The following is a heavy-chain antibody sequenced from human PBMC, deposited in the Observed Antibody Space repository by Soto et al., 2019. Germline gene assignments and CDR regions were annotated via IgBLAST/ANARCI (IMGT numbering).Heavy chain of an antibody. J-gene: IGHJ5*02. CDR1: GGSISSYY. CDR2: IYYSGST. CDR3: ARVNDFWSGSSNWFDP. D-gene: IGHD3-3*01. V-gene: IGHV4-59*01. Sequence: SETLSLTCTVSGGSISSYYWSWIRQPPGKGLEWIGYIYYSGSTNYNPSLKSRVTISVDTSKNQFSLKLSSVTAADTAVYYCARVNDFWSGSSNWFDPWGQGTLVAVSS.